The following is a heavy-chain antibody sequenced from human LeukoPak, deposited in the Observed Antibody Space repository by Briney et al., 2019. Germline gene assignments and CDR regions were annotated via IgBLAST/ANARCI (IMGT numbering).Heavy chain of an antibody. CDR3: ARVWDY. CDR2: IYYSGST. CDR1: GFTVSSNY. V-gene: IGHV4-31*02. D-gene: IGHD3-10*01. Sequence: LRLSCAASGFTVSSNYMSWVRQHPGKGLEWIGYIYYSGSTYYNPSLKSRVTISVDTSKNQFSLKLSSVTAADTAVYYCARVWDYWGQGTLVTVSS. J-gene: IGHJ4*02.